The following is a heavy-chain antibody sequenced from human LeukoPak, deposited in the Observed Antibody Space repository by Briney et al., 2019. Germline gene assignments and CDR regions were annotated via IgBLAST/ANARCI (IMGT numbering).Heavy chain of an antibody. D-gene: IGHD3-3*01. CDR3: ARSGAPTIFGVVIPFDY. Sequence: SQTLSLTCTVSGGSISSGDYYWSWIRQPPGKGLEWIGYIYYSGSTYYNPSLKSRVTISVDRSKNQFSLKLSSVTAADTAVYYCARSGAPTIFGVVIPFDYWGQGTLVTVSS. CDR1: GGSISSGDYY. CDR2: IYYSGST. J-gene: IGHJ4*02. V-gene: IGHV4-30-4*08.